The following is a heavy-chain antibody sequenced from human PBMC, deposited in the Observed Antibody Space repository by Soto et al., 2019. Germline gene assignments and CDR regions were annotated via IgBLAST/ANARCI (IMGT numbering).Heavy chain of an antibody. CDR1: GFTFSRYW. V-gene: IGHV3-7*01. J-gene: IGHJ4*02. CDR3: EREEHSTLVH. Sequence: EVQLVESGGGVVQPGGSLRLYCAASGFTFSRYWMTWVRQAPGKGPEWVASIKQDGSDKFYVDSVKGRFTISKDNAKNALYLQMDSLRAEDTAVYYCEREEHSTLVHWGQGTLVTVSS. CDR2: IKQDGSDK. D-gene: IGHD6-13*01.